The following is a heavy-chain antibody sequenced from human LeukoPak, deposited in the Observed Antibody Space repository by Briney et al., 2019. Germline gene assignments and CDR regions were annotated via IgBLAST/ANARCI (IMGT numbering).Heavy chain of an antibody. CDR2: INHSGST. J-gene: IGHJ5*02. V-gene: IGHV4-34*01. CDR3: ARRLKDYGDYEWFDP. Sequence: SETLSLTCAVYGGSFSGYYWSWIRQPPGEGLEWIGEINHSGSTNYNPSLKSRVTISVDTSKNQFSLKLSSVTAADTAVYYCARRLKDYGDYEWFDPWGQGTLVTVSS. D-gene: IGHD4-17*01. CDR1: GGSFSGYY.